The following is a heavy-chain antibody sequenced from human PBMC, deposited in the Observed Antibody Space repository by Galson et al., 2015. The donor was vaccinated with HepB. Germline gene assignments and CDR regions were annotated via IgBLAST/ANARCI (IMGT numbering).Heavy chain of an antibody. CDR1: GFTVGSSF. Sequence: SLRLSCAASGFTVGSSFLSWVRQPPGKGREWVAVIYDNGNTYYTDSVKGRFTISRDSSKNTLHLQVSSLRAEDTAVYYCAKFRSDTGWSPIDSWGQGTLVTVSS. V-gene: IGHV3-53*01. CDR2: IYDNGNT. J-gene: IGHJ4*02. D-gene: IGHD6-19*01. CDR3: AKFRSDTGWSPIDS.